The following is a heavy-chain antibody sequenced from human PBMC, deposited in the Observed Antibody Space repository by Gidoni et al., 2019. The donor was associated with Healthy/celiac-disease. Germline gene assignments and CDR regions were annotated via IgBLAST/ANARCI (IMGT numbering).Heavy chain of an antibody. Sequence: QVQLVQSGAEEKKPGASVKVSCKASGDTFTSYAMHWVRQAPGQRLEWMGWINAGNGNTKYSQKFQGRVTITRDTSASTAYMELSSLRSEDTAVYYCARQQVRSDSQIFDYWGQGTLVTVSS. V-gene: IGHV1-3*05. D-gene: IGHD3-3*01. CDR3: ARQQVRSDSQIFDY. CDR2: INAGNGNT. CDR1: GDTFTSYA. J-gene: IGHJ4*02.